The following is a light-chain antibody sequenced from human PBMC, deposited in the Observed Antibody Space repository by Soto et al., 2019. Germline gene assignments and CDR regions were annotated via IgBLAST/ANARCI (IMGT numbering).Light chain of an antibody. V-gene: IGLV1-44*01. CDR2: DNN. J-gene: IGLJ1*01. CDR1: SSNIGRNT. Sequence: QSVLSQPPSASGTPGQRVAISCSGSSSNIGRNTVNWYQQLPGTAPKLLIFDNNRRPSGVPDRFPGSKSGTSASLAISGLQSEDEADYYCAAWDDSLTGLNVFGTGTKVIVL. CDR3: AAWDDSLTGLNV.